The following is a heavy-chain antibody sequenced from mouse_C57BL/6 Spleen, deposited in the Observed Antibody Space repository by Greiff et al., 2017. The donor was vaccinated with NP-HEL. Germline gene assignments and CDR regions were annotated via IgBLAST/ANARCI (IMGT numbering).Heavy chain of an antibody. CDR3: ARLYGYEARFAY. CDR2: IYPGSGST. Sequence: QVQLQQPGAELVKPGASVKMSCKASGYTFTSYWITWVKQRPGQGLEWIGDIYPGSGSTNYNEKFKSKATLTVDTSSSTAYMQLSSLTSEDSAVYYCARLYGYEARFAYWGQGTLVTVSA. D-gene: IGHD2-2*01. J-gene: IGHJ3*01. CDR1: GYTFTSYW. V-gene: IGHV1-55*01.